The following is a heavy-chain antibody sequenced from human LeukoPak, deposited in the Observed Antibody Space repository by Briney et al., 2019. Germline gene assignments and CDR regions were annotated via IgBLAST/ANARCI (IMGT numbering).Heavy chain of an antibody. CDR2: ISYDGSNK. V-gene: IGHV3-30-3*01. CDR3: ARSPPFVYYYYMDV. Sequence: GGSLRLSCAASGFTFSSYAMHWVRQAPGKGLEWVAVISYDGSNKYYADSVKGRFTISRDNSKNTLYLQMNSLRAEDTAVYYCARSPPFVYYYYMDVWGKGTTVTVSS. CDR1: GFTFSSYA. D-gene: IGHD2/OR15-2a*01. J-gene: IGHJ6*03.